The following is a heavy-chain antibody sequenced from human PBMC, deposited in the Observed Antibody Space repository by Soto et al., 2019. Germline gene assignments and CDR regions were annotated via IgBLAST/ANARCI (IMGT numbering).Heavy chain of an antibody. CDR1: GYTFTSYA. Sequence: GASVKVSCKASGYTFTSYAMHWVRQAPGQRLEWMGWINAGNGNTKYSQKFQGRVTITRDTSASTAYMELSSLRSEDTAVYYCASGYYDFWSGYSNDAFDIWGQGTMVTVSS. CDR2: INAGNGNT. CDR3: ASGYYDFWSGYSNDAFDI. V-gene: IGHV1-3*01. J-gene: IGHJ3*02. D-gene: IGHD3-3*01.